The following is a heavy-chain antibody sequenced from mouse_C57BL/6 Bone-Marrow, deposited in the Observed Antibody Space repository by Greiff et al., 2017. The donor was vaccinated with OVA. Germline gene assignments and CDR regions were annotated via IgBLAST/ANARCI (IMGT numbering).Heavy chain of an antibody. D-gene: IGHD3-2*02. CDR1: GYAFSSSW. CDR2: IYPGDGDT. CDR3: ARSQTAQVDY. J-gene: IGHJ2*01. Sequence: VQLQQSGPELVKPGASVKISCKASGYAFSSSWMNWVKQRPGKGLEWIGRIYPGDGDTNYNGKFKGKATLTADKSSSTAYMQLSSLTSEDSAVYFCARSQTAQVDYWGQGTTLTVSS. V-gene: IGHV1-82*01.